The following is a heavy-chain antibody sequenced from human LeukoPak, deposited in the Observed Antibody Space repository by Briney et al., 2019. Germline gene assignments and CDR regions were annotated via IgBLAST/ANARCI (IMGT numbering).Heavy chain of an antibody. V-gene: IGHV3-21*01. D-gene: IGHD2-2*01. CDR1: GFTFSSYS. J-gene: IGHJ4*02. CDR2: ISSSSSYI. Sequence: GGSLRLSCAASGFTFSSYSMNWVRQAPGKGLEWVLSISSSSSYIYYADSVKGRFTISRDNAKNSLYLQMNSLRAEDTAVYYCARDGQDIVVVPAANESYYFDYWGQGTLVTVSS. CDR3: ARDGQDIVVVPAANESYYFDY.